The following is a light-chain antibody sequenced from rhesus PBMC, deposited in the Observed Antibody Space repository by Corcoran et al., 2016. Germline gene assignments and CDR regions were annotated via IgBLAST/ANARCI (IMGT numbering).Light chain of an antibody. CDR1: QSLVHSNGNTY. CDR2: KVS. J-gene: IGKJ2*01. V-gene: IGKV2-64*01. CDR3: GQGTHWPYS. Sequence: DVVMTQSPLSLPITPGQPASISCRSSQSLVHSNGNTYLSWYQQKPGQPPRLRIYKVSNRDSGGPDRFSGKGGGIDFTLNISRVEAEDVGVYYCGQGTHWPYSFGQGTKVEIK.